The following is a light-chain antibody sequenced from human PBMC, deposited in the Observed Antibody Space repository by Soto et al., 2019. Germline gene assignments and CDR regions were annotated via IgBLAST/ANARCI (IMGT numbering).Light chain of an antibody. CDR2: SNN. CDR3: AAWDDSLSGPVV. J-gene: IGLJ2*01. V-gene: IGLV1-47*02. CDR1: SSNIGSNY. Sequence: QSVLTQPPSASGTPGQRVTISCSGSSSNIGSNYVYWYQQLPGTAPKRLIYSNNQRPSGVPDRFSGSKSGTSASLAISGLRSEDEADYYCAAWDDSLSGPVVFGGGTKVTVL.